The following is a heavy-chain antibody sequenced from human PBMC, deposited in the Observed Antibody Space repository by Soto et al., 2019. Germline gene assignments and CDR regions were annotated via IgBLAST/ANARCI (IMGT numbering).Heavy chain of an antibody. V-gene: IGHV4-30-4*01. J-gene: IGHJ4*02. Sequence: SETLSLTCTVSGGSISSGDYYWSWIRQPPGKGLECIGYIYYSGNTYYNPSLKSRVTISEDTPKNQFSLKLSSVTAADTAVYYCARATYYYDSSGYSDRVLDYWGQGTLVTVSS. CDR2: IYYSGNT. CDR3: ARATYYYDSSGYSDRVLDY. D-gene: IGHD3-22*01. CDR1: GGSISSGDYY.